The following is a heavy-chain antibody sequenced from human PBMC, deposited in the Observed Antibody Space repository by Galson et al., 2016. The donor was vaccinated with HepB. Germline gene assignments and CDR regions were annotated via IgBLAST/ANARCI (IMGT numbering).Heavy chain of an antibody. CDR1: GYTFTNYG. V-gene: IGHV1-18*01. Sequence: SVKVSCKASGYTFTNYGISWVRQAPGQGLEWMGWINAYNGNTNYAQNLQGRVTMTTDTSTSTASMELRSLRSDDTAVYYCARTKVLEWLSFDPWGQGTLVTVSS. CDR2: INAYNGNT. CDR3: ARTKVLEWLSFDP. J-gene: IGHJ5*02. D-gene: IGHD3-3*01.